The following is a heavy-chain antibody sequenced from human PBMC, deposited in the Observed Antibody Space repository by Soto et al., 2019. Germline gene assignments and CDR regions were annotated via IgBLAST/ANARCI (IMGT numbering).Heavy chain of an antibody. CDR3: AKMEGMDPWAYSFDY. CDR1: GFTFSDFA. J-gene: IGHJ4*02. D-gene: IGHD2-2*03. CDR2: IYGGGNGP. V-gene: IGHV3-23*01. Sequence: EVQVLESGGGLVQPGGSLRLSCAATGFTFSDFAMSWVRQAPGKGLEWVSRIYGGGNGPHYADSVKGRVTISRDNSKNPLELQMKRLRAEDTAVYYCAKMEGMDPWAYSFDYWGQGTLVTVSS.